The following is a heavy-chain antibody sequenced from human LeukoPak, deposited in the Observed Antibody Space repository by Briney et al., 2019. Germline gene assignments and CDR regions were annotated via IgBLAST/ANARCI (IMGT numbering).Heavy chain of an antibody. V-gene: IGHV4-59*01. CDR1: GGSISSYY. Sequence: SETLSLTCTVSGGSISSYYWSWIRQPPGKGLEWIGYIYYSGSTNYNPSLKSRVTISVDTSKNQFSLKLSSVTAADTAVYYCASYYDSSGYFDYWGQGTLVTVSS. CDR3: ASYYDSSGYFDY. D-gene: IGHD3-22*01. J-gene: IGHJ4*02. CDR2: IYYSGST.